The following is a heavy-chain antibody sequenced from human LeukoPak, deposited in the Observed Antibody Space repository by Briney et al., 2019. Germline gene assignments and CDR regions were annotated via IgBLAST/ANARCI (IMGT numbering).Heavy chain of an antibody. CDR2: IYYCEST. J-gene: IGHJ6*03. D-gene: IGHD2-21*01. V-gene: IGHV4-59*01. Sequence: PSASVSLTCTVSGGSISSYYWSWIRQPPGKGLEWIGYIYYCESTNYNPSLKSRVTISVDTSKNQFSLKLSSVTAADTAVYYCAREVRVPAMDVWGKGTTVTVSS. CDR3: AREVRVPAMDV. CDR1: GGSISSYY.